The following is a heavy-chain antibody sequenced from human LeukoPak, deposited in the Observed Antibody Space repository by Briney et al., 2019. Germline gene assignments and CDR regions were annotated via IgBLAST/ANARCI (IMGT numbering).Heavy chain of an antibody. J-gene: IGHJ4*02. D-gene: IGHD3-10*01. V-gene: IGHV4-34*01. CDR1: GGSFSGYY. Sequence: PSETLSLTCAVYGGSFSGYYWSWIRQPPGKGLEWIGEINHSGSTNYNPSLKSRVTISVDTSKNQFSPKLSSVTAADTAVYYCARRRHYYGSGSPFDYWGQGTLVTVSS. CDR3: ARRRHYYGSGSPFDY. CDR2: INHSGST.